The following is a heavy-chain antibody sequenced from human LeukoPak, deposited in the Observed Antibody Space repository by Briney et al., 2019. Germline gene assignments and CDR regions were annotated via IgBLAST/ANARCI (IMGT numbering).Heavy chain of an antibody. Sequence: GGSLSLSCAASGFTFSSYSMNWVRQAPGKGLEGVSSISSSSSYIYYADSVKGRFTISRDNAKNSLYLQMNSLRAEDTAVYYCARALELRFVEAFDIWGQGTMVTVSS. D-gene: IGHD1-7*01. CDR3: ARALELRFVEAFDI. CDR1: GFTFSSYS. J-gene: IGHJ3*02. CDR2: ISSSSSYI. V-gene: IGHV3-21*01.